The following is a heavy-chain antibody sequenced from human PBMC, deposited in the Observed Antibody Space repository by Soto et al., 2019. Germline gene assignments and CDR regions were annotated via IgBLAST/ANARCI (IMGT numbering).Heavy chain of an antibody. Sequence: QVQLVPSGAEVKKPGSSVKVSCKASGGTFSSYDMNWVRQAPGQGLEWMGGIIPMFGIADYAQKFQCRVTITADESTSTAYMERSSLRSEDTAVYYCARPVLMDTGMRYYYGMDVWGQGTTVTVSS. CDR1: GGTFSSYD. CDR3: ARPVLMDTGMRYYYGMDV. V-gene: IGHV1-69*01. CDR2: IIPMFGIA. J-gene: IGHJ6*02. D-gene: IGHD5-18*01.